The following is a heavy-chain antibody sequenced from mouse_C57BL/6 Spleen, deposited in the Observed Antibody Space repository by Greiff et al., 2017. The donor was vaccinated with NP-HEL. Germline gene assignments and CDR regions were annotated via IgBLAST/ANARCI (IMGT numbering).Heavy chain of an antibody. Sequence: EVKVVESGGGLVKPGGSLKLSCAASGFTFSSYAMSWVRQTPEKRLEWVATISDGGSYTYYPDNVKGRFTISRDNAKNNLYLQMSHLKSEDTAMYYCARESTGTGYAMDYWGQGTSVTVSS. J-gene: IGHJ4*01. CDR2: ISDGGSYT. CDR1: GFTFSSYA. V-gene: IGHV5-4*03. D-gene: IGHD4-1*01. CDR3: ARESTGTGYAMDY.